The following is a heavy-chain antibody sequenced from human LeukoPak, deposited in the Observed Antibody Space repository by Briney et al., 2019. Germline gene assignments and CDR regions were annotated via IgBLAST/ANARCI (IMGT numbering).Heavy chain of an antibody. V-gene: IGHV3-30*18. CDR1: GFTFSQYG. CDR3: AKEGAVAGTFDY. D-gene: IGHD6-19*01. J-gene: IGHJ4*02. Sequence: GGSLRLSCAASGFTFSQYGMNWVRQAPGKGLEWVAVISFDGNDNYYADSVKGRFTISRDNSKNTLYLQMNSLRAEDTAVYYCAKEGAVAGTFDYWGQGTLVAVSS. CDR2: ISFDGNDN.